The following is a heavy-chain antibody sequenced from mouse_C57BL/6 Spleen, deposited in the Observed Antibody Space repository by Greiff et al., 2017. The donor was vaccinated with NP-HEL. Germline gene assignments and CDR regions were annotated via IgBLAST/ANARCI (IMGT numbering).Heavy chain of an antibody. CDR3: AHRQLRLWAMDY. V-gene: IGHV1-55*01. Sequence: QVHVKQPGAELVKPGASVKMSCKASGYTFTSYWITWVKQRPGQGLEWIGDIYPGSGSTNYNEKFKSKATLTVDTSSSTAYMQLSSLTSEDSAVYYCAHRQLRLWAMDYWGQGTSVTVSS. CDR1: GYTFTSYW. CDR2: IYPGSGST. D-gene: IGHD3-2*02. J-gene: IGHJ4*01.